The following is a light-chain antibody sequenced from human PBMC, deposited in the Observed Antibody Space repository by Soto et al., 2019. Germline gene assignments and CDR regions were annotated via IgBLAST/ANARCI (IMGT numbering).Light chain of an antibody. J-gene: IGLJ1*01. CDR2: EVS. CDR1: SSDVGGYNY. V-gene: IGLV2-8*01. CDR3: SSYAGSNNFV. Sequence: QSALTQPPSASGSPGQSVTISCTGTSSDVGGYNYVSWYQQHPGKAPKLMIYEVSERPSGVPDRSSGSKSSNTASLTVSGLQAEDEADYYCSSYAGSNNFVLGTGTKV.